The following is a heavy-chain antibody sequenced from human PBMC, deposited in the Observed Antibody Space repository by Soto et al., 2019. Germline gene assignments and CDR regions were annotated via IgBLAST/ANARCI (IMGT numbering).Heavy chain of an antibody. CDR1: GGSISSGGYY. D-gene: IGHD3-22*01. CDR2: IYYSGST. V-gene: IGHV4-31*03. Sequence: PSETLSLTCTVSGGSISSGGYYWSWIRQHPGKGLEWIGYIYYSGSTYYNPSLKSRVTISVDTSKNQFSLKLSSVTAADTAVYYCARAHVYYYDSSGYYYVTFDYWGQGTLVTVSS. J-gene: IGHJ4*02. CDR3: ARAHVYYYDSSGYYYVTFDY.